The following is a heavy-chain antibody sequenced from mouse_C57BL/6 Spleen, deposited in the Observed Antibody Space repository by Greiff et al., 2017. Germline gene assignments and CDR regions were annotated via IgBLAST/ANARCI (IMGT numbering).Heavy chain of an antibody. CDR2: ISDGGSYT. J-gene: IGHJ3*01. D-gene: IGHD2-4*01. CDR3: ARGPDDYAWFAY. V-gene: IGHV5-4*03. CDR1: GFTFSSYA. Sequence: EVKVVESGGGLVKPGGSLKLSCAASGFTFSSYAMSWVRQTPEKRLEWVATISDGGSYTYYPDNVKGRFTISRDNAKNNLYMQMSHLKSEDTAMYYCARGPDDYAWFAYWGQGTLVTVSA.